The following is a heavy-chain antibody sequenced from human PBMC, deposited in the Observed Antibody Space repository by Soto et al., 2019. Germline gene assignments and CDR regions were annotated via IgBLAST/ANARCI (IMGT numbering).Heavy chain of an antibody. V-gene: IGHV3-15*07. J-gene: IGHJ4*02. CDR2: IRSKTDGGTP. CDR1: GFTFTNAW. Sequence: EVQLVESGGGLVKPGASLRLSCAASGFTFTNAWMNWVRQAPGKGLEWVGRIRSKTDGGTPDYAAPVKGRFTISRDDSKNTLYVQINSLETEDTAIYYCTTEKGYWGQGTLVTVSS. CDR3: TTEKGY.